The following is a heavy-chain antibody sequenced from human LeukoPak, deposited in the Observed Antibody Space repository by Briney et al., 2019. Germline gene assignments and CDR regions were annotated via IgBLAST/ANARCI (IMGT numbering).Heavy chain of an antibody. D-gene: IGHD4-17*01. J-gene: IGHJ4*02. V-gene: IGHV4-61*05. CDR3: ARAPDYGDYVRYYFDY. Sequence: SETLSLTCTVSGGSISSSSYYWGWLRQPPGKGLGWIGYIYYSGSTNYNPSLKSRVTITVDTSKNQFSLKLSSVTAADTAVYYCARAPDYGDYVRYYFDYWGQGTLVTVSS. CDR1: GGSISSSSYY. CDR2: IYYSGST.